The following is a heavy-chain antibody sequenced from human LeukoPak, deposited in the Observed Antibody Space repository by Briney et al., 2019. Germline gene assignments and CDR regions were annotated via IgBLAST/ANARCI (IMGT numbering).Heavy chain of an antibody. CDR3: AREVAPNGPSGY. D-gene: IGHD5-12*01. CDR1: GYTFTSYG. CDR2: ISAYNGNT. Sequence: ASVKVSCKASGYTFTSYGISWVRQAPGQGLKWMGWISAYNGNTNYAQKLQGRVTMTTDTSTSTAYMELRSLRSDDTAVYYCAREVAPNGPSGYWGQGTLVTVSS. V-gene: IGHV1-18*01. J-gene: IGHJ4*02.